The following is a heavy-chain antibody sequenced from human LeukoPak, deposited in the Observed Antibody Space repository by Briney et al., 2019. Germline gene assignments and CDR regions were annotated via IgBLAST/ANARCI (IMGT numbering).Heavy chain of an antibody. CDR2: ISPDGGVT. CDR1: GSIFNVYY. V-gene: IGHV1-2*02. CDR3: ARVKSPRLEAIYCDSLSCPNWYDP. Sequence: GSVKVSCKSYGSIFNVYYMHWVRQVPGQGLEWMGWISPDGGVTNYAQKFQGRVTLTRDSATTTDYMEQSGLRSDDTAVYFCARVKSPRLEAIYCDSLSCPNWYDPWGQGTLVIVSS. D-gene: IGHD2/OR15-2a*01. J-gene: IGHJ5*02.